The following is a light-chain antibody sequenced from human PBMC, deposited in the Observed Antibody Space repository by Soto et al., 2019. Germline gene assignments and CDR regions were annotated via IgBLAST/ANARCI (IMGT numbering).Light chain of an antibody. V-gene: IGKV3-11*01. Sequence: EVVMTQSPSTLSVSPLNTVTLSCRSNQTITSNLAWYQQKPGQAPRLLIYDASNRATGIPARFSGSGSGTDFTLTISSLEPEDFAVYYCQQRSNWPPITFGQGTRLEIK. CDR1: QTITSN. CDR3: QQRSNWPPIT. CDR2: DAS. J-gene: IGKJ5*01.